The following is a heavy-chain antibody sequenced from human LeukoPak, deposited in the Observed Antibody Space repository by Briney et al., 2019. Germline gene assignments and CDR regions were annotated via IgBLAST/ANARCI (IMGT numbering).Heavy chain of an antibody. V-gene: IGHV3-23*01. CDR2: ISGSGGST. D-gene: IGHD3-22*01. Sequence: GGSLRLSCAASGFTFSSYAMSWVRQVPGKGLEWVSAISGSGGSTYYADSVKGRFTISRDNSKNTLYLQMNSLRAEDTAVYYCAKKLSSYYDSSGYYYPFFDYWGQGTLVTVSS. CDR3: AKKLSSYYDSSGYYYPFFDY. J-gene: IGHJ4*02. CDR1: GFTFSSYA.